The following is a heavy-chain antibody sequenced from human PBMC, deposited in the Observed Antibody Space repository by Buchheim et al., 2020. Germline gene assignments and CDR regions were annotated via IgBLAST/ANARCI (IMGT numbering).Heavy chain of an antibody. D-gene: IGHD6-19*01. V-gene: IGHV3-33*01. Sequence: QVQLLESGGGVVQPGRSLRLSCAASGFTFSSYGMHWVRQAPGKGLEWVAVIWYDGSNKYYADSVKGRFTISRDNSKNTLYLQMNSLRAEDTAVYYCARDGVAVAGNYYYYGMDVWGQGTT. CDR3: ARDGVAVAGNYYYYGMDV. CDR2: IWYDGSNK. J-gene: IGHJ6*02. CDR1: GFTFSSYG.